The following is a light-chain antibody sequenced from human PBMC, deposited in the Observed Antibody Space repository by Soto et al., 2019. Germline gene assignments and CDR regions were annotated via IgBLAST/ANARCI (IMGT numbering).Light chain of an antibody. J-gene: IGKJ1*01. CDR1: QSLSTG. CDR3: QQYNDYSWT. Sequence: DIQMTQSPTTLSASVGDTVSITCRASQSLSTGLAWLQQKQGKAPRLLIYKASTLEIGVPSRFSGSGSGTEFTLTISSLQPDDVATYYCQQYNDYSWTFGQGTKVDI. V-gene: IGKV1-5*03. CDR2: KAS.